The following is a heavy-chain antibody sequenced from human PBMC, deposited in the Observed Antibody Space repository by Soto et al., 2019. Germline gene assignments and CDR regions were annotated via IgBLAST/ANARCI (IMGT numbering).Heavy chain of an antibody. J-gene: IGHJ4*02. CDR1: GGTFSSYA. D-gene: IGHD3-10*01. CDR3: ARVPAQRITMVRGVMEYFDY. Sequence: GASVKVSCKASGGTFSSYAISWVRQAPGQGLEWMGGIIPIFGTANYAQKFQGRVTITADESTSTAYMELSSLRSEDTAVYYCARVPAQRITMVRGVMEYFDYWGQGTLVTVSS. CDR2: IIPIFGTA. V-gene: IGHV1-69*13.